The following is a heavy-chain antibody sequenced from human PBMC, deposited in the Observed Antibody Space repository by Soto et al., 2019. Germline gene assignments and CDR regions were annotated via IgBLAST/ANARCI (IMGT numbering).Heavy chain of an antibody. V-gene: IGHV3-15*07. CDR3: TTAPGDYGDFHYYYYYGMDV. Sequence: GGSLRLSCAASGFTFSNAWMNWVRQAPGKGLEWVGRIKSKTDGGTTDYAAPVKGRFTISRDDSKNTLYLQMNSLKTEDTAVYYCTTAPGDYGDFHYYYYYGMDVWGQGTTVTVSS. CDR1: GFTFSNAW. D-gene: IGHD4-17*01. CDR2: IKSKTDGGTT. J-gene: IGHJ6*02.